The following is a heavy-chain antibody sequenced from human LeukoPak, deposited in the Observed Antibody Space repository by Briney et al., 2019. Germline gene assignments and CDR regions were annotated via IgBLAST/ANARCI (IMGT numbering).Heavy chain of an antibody. CDR1: GGTFSSYA. CDR3: ARDSSILRGIFDY. D-gene: IGHD2-21*01. Sequence: ASVKVSCKASGGTFSSYAISWVRQAPGQGLEWMGRIIPIFGTANYAQKFQGRVTITADKSTSTAYMELSSPRSEDTAVYYCARDSSILRGIFDYWGQGTLVTVSS. V-gene: IGHV1-69*06. CDR2: IIPIFGTA. J-gene: IGHJ4*02.